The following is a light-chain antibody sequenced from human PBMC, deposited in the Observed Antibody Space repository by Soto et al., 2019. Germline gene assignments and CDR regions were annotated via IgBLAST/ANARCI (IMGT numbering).Light chain of an antibody. CDR2: EVS. CDR1: SSDVGGYNY. Sequence: QSALTQPASVSGSPGQSITISCTGTSSDVGGYNYVSWYQQHPGKAPKLMIYEVSNRPSGVSNRFSGSKSGNTASLTISGPQAEDEADYYCSSYTSSSTQVFGTGTKVTVL. J-gene: IGLJ1*01. V-gene: IGLV2-14*01. CDR3: SSYTSSSTQV.